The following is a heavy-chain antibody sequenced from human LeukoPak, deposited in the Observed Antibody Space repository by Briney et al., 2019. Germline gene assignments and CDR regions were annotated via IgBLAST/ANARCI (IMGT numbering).Heavy chain of an antibody. CDR3: ARASGDTLTGYRRLYYFDY. CDR1: GGSFSGYY. Sequence: PSETLSLTCAVYGGSFSGYYWSWIRQPPGKGLEWIGEINHSGSTNYNPSLKSRVTISVDTSKNQFSLKLRSVTAADTAVYYCARASGDTLTGYRRLYYFDYWGQGTLVTVSS. V-gene: IGHV4-34*01. CDR2: INHSGST. D-gene: IGHD3-9*01. J-gene: IGHJ4*02.